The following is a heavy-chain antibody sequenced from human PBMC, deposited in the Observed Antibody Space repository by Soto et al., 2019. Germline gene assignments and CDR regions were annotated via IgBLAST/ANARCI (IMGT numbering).Heavy chain of an antibody. V-gene: IGHV4-4*02. CDR3: ARGRIQLWYPFDY. D-gene: IGHD5-18*01. CDR2: IYYSGST. Sequence: SETLSLTCAVSGGSISSSNWWSWVRQPPGKGLEWIGDIYYSGSTNYNPSLKSRVTISVDTSKNQFSLKLSSVTAADTAVYYCARGRIQLWYPFDYWGQGTLVTVSS. J-gene: IGHJ4*02. CDR1: GGSISSSNW.